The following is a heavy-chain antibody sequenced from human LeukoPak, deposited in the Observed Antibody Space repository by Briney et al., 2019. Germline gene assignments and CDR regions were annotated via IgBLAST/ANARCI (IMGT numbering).Heavy chain of an antibody. Sequence: GGSLRLSCAASGFTFNNYNMNWVRQAPGKGLEWVANIKQDGSEKYYVDSVKGRFTISRDNAKNSLYLQMNSLRAEDTAVYYCARAKVRGAAGPEENWGQGTLVTVSS. D-gene: IGHD6-13*01. CDR2: IKQDGSEK. CDR1: GFTFNNYN. CDR3: ARAKVRGAAGPEEN. J-gene: IGHJ4*02. V-gene: IGHV3-7*01.